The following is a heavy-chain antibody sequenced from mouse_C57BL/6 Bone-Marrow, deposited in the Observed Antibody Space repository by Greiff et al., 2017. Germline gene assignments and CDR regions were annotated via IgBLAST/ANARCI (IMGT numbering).Heavy chain of an antibody. J-gene: IGHJ3*01. CDR1: GFNIKDDY. CDR2: IDPENGDT. D-gene: IGHD2-5*01. Sequence: VQLQQPGAELVRPGASVKLSCTASGFNIKDDYMPWVKQRPEQGLEWIGWIDPENGDTEYASKFQGKATITVDTSSNTAYMQLSSLTSEVTAVFSCIYYSKGAYWGQGTLVTVSS. CDR3: IYYSKGAY. V-gene: IGHV14-4*01.